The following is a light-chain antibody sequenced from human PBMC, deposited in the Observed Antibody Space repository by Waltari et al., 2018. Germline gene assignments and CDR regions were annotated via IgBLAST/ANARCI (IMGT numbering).Light chain of an antibody. CDR1: QAISTY. CDR3: QQSYGAPLA. CDR2: SSS. V-gene: IGKV1-39*01. J-gene: IGKJ4*01. Sequence: DTLMTQSPSSLSASVGDRVTITCRASQAISTYVNWYHQTPGMAPKLLIFSSSTLHRGVSSRFSGSGSGTEFTLTISNLQPDDFATYYCQQSYGAPLAFGGGTKLDI.